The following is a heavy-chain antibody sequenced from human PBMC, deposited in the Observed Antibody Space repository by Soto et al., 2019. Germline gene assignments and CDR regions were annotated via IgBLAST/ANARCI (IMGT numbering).Heavy chain of an antibody. J-gene: IGHJ6*02. CDR2: LWFDGSTK. CDR1: VFSVRYFE. D-gene: IGHD3-10*01. CDR3: ERCTKRGISGSKTTTPFYYYGMDV. V-gene: IGHV3-33*01. Sequence: HGGSLRLACVASVFSVRYFEILWVRQPPGKGLERMAVLWFDGSTKYYVDSVKGRFAISRDISKNTVSPQTNSLAVEDTAVFFCERCTKRGISGSKTTTPFYYYGMDVWGQGTTVTVSS.